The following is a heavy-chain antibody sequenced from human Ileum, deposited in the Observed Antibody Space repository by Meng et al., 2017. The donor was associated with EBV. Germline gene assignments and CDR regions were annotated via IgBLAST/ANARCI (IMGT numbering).Heavy chain of an antibody. Sequence: EAQVRGSGGGLVRAAVCLRLSCADSVFTFSSYSMGWVRQAPGRGLEWVSDISGSGCSTYYAESVKGRFTIYRDNSKHTLYVQMNSLSAEDTTVYYCAKVGIRWHQLSPWGQGTLVTVSS. J-gene: IGHJ5*02. CDR1: VFTFSSYS. CDR2: ISGSGCST. CDR3: AKVGIRWHQLSP. D-gene: IGHD2-2*01. V-gene: IGHV3-23*01.